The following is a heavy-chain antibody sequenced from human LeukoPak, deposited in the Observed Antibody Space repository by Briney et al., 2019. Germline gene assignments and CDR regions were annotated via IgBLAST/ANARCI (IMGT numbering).Heavy chain of an antibody. CDR3: ARADSGSYNWYFDY. CDR1: GYTFTNYA. J-gene: IGHJ4*02. D-gene: IGHD6-13*01. V-gene: IGHV1-3*01. Sequence: PWASVKVSCKASGYTFTNYAIHWVRQAPGQRLEWMGWINAGNGNTKYSQKFQGRVTITRDTSASSAYMELSSLRSEDTAVYYCARADSGSYNWYFDYWGQGTLVTVS. CDR2: INAGNGNT.